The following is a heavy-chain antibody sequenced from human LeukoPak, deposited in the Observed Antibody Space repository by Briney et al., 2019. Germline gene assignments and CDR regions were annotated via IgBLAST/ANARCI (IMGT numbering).Heavy chain of an antibody. Sequence: GGSLRLSCAASGFSFSSYSMNWVRQAPGKGLEWVSSISTSSSYIYYADSVKGRFTISRDNAKNSLYLQMNSLRAEDTAVYYCASISSPFGDYWGQGTLVTVSS. D-gene: IGHD3-10*01. CDR1: GFSFSSYS. V-gene: IGHV3-21*01. CDR2: ISTSSSYI. J-gene: IGHJ4*02. CDR3: ASISSPFGDY.